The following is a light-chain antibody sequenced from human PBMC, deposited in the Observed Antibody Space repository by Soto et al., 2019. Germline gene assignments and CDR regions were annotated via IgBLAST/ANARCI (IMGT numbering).Light chain of an antibody. CDR1: QSVSSY. V-gene: IGKV3-11*01. CDR3: QQRSDWPLT. J-gene: IGKJ3*01. CDR2: DAS. Sequence: EIVLTQSPATLSLSPGERATLSCRASQSVSSYLAWYQQKPGQAPRLLIYDASNRATGIPARFSGSGSVTDFTLTISSLEPEDFAVYYWQQRSDWPLTFGPGTKVDIK.